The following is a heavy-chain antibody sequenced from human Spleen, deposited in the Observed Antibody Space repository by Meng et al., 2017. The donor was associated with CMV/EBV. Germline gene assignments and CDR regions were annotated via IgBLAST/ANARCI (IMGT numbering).Heavy chain of an antibody. CDR3: ANSGLAGGMR. CDR1: GFSFSAYS. J-gene: IGHJ4*02. D-gene: IGHD6-13*01. V-gene: IGHV3-21*01. Sequence: GGSLRLSCAASGFSFSAYSMAWVRQAPGKGLECVSAIGSRGAYIYYADSVKGRFTISRDNAENSLYLQIDSPRVEDTAVYYCANSGLAGGMRWGQGTLVTVSS. CDR2: IGSRGAYI.